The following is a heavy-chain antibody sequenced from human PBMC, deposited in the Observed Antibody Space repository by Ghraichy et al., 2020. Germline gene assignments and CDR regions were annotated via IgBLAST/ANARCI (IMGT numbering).Heavy chain of an antibody. CDR1: GYSISSGYY. J-gene: IGHJ5*02. D-gene: IGHD3-22*01. V-gene: IGHV4-38-2*02. CDR2: IYHSGST. Sequence: SETLSLTCTVSGYSISSGYYWGWIRQPPGKGLEWIGSIYHSGSTYYNPSLKSRVTISVDTSKNQFSLKLSSVTAADTAVYYCARDSTYYDSSGYPFLVWGWFDPWGQGTLVTVSS. CDR3: ARDSTYYDSSGYPFLVWGWFDP.